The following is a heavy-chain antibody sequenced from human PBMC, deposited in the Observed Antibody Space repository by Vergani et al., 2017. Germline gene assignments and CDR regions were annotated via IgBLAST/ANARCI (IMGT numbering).Heavy chain of an antibody. CDR2: IYTSEST. J-gene: IGHJ4*02. D-gene: IGHD3-9*01. Sequence: QVRLQESGPGLVKPSETLSLTCIVSGGSISPYYWSWIRQPAGKGLEWIGRIYTSESTNYNPSLKSRVTMSVDTSKNQFSLEVTSVTAADTAIYFCARTESFILRYFHWALWGQGTLVTVSS. CDR3: ARTESFILRYFHWAL. V-gene: IGHV4-4*07. CDR1: GGSISPYY.